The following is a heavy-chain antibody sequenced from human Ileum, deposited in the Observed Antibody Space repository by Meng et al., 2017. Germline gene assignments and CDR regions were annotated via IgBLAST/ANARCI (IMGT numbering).Heavy chain of an antibody. CDR1: RGSISSRIY. CDR2: IYLAGSP. CDR3: VRHGGKYFDS. D-gene: IGHD2-15*01. J-gene: IGHJ4*02. Sequence: QVWREGPGERWVGLSGTLSVTGTGSRGSISSRIYWRSVRQSPGKGLKSFGQIYLAGSPNYNPSLESRVTISVDKSKNQFSLRLTSVTAADTAIFYCVRHGGKYFDSWGQGTLVTVSS. V-gene: IGHV4-4*02.